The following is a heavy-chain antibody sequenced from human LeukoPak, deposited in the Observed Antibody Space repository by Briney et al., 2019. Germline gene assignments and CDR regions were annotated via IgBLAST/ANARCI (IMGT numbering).Heavy chain of an antibody. CDR1: GYSISSGYY. J-gene: IGHJ3*02. CDR2: IDHSGST. D-gene: IGHD1-14*01. V-gene: IGHV4-38-2*02. Sequence: SETLSLTCTVSGYSISSGYYWGWIRQPPGKGLEWTGSIDHSGSTYYNPSLKSRITISVDTSKNQFSLKLSSVTAADTAVYYCAREDRNAFDIWGQGTMITVSS. CDR3: AREDRNAFDI.